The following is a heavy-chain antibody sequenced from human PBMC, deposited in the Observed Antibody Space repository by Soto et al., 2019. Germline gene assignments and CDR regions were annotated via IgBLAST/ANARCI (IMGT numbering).Heavy chain of an antibody. CDR2: ISAYNGNT. V-gene: IGHV1-18*01. CDR3: ARDFPYYDFWSGYHSSGAFDI. D-gene: IGHD3-3*01. CDR1: GYTFTSYG. J-gene: IGHJ3*02. Sequence: ASVKVSCKASGYTFTSYGISWVRQAPGQGLEWMGWISAYNGNTNYAQKLQGRVTMTTDTSTSTAYMELRSLRSDDTAVYYCARDFPYYDFWSGYHSSGAFDIWGQGTMVTVSS.